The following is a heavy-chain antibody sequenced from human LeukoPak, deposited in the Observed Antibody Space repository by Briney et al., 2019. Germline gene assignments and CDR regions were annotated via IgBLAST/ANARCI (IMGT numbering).Heavy chain of an antibody. V-gene: IGHV4-34*01. CDR3: TITMVRGVIEAFDY. J-gene: IGHJ4*02. Sequence: SETLSLTCAAYGGSFSGYYWSWIRQPPGKGLEWIGEINHSGSTNYNPSLKSRVTISVDTSKNQFSLKLSSVAAADTAVYYCTITMVRGVIEAFDYWGQGTLVTVSS. CDR2: INHSGST. CDR1: GGSFSGYY. D-gene: IGHD3-10*01.